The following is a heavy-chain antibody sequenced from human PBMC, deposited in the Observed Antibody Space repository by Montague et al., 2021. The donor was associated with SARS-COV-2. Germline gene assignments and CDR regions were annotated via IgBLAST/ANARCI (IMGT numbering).Heavy chain of an antibody. CDR2: ISYDGSNA. CDR3: AREGALVDTPMMTFDY. V-gene: IGHV3-30*04. D-gene: IGHD5-18*01. J-gene: IGHJ4*02. Sequence: SLRLPYAASGFTFSSYTMHWVRQAPGKGLEWVAIISYDGSNAYYADSVKGRFTVSRDNSKRTLYLEMDSPRAEDTAVYYCAREGALVDTPMMTFDYWGQGTLVTVSS. CDR1: GFTFSSYT.